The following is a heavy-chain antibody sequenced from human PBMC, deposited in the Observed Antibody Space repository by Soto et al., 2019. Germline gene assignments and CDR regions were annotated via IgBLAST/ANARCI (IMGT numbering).Heavy chain of an antibody. V-gene: IGHV1-69*01. CDR1: GGSFSSSA. CDR3: AGVAYLDFWTGYYPTDY. Sequence: QVQLVQSGAEVKKPGSSVKVSCKASGGSFSSSAVSWVRQAPGQGLEWMGGIILTSGTANYAQKFQGRVTITADESAPTPYMELSSLRSEDTAVYYCAGVAYLDFWTGYYPTDYWGQGTLVAVSS. D-gene: IGHD3-3*01. J-gene: IGHJ4*02. CDR2: IILTSGTA.